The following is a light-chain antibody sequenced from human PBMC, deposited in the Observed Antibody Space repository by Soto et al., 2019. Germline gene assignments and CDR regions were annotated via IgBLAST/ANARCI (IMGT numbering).Light chain of an antibody. V-gene: IGKV4-1*01. CDR1: QSVLYSPNNKNY. Sequence: DIVMTQSPDSLAVSLGERATINCKSSQSVLYSPNNKNYLAWYQQKPGQPPKLLVYWASTREYGVPDRFSGSGSGTDFTLTIISLQAEDAAVYYCHQYHSAPHTFGQGTKVEIK. CDR3: HQYHSAPHT. J-gene: IGKJ1*01. CDR2: WAS.